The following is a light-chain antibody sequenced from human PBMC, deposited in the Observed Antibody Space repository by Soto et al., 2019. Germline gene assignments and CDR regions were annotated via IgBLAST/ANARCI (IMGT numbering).Light chain of an antibody. J-gene: IGLJ2*01. V-gene: IGLV2-14*01. CDR2: EVS. Sequence: QSALTQPASVSGSPGQSITISCTGTSNDVGGYNYVSWYQQHPGKAPKLMISEVSNRPSGVSNRFSGSKSGNTASLAISGLQAEDEAEYYCSSYTSSGTVVFGGGTKVTVL. CDR1: SNDVGGYNY. CDR3: SSYTSSGTVV.